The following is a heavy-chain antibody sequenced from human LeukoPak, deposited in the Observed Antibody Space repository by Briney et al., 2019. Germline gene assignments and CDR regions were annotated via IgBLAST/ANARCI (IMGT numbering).Heavy chain of an antibody. D-gene: IGHD3-22*01. Sequence: QSGGSLRLSCAASGFTFSNYGMHWVRQAPGKGLEWVTFTRYDGNNKYYADSVKGRFTISRDNSKNTLYLQMSSLRPEDTAVYYCARRMSYYDSSATDYWGQGTLVTVSS. V-gene: IGHV3-30*02. CDR2: TRYDGNNK. CDR3: ARRMSYYDSSATDY. CDR1: GFTFSNYG. J-gene: IGHJ4*02.